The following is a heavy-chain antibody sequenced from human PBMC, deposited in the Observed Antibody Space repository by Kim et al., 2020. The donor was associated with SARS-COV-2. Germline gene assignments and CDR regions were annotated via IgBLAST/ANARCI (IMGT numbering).Heavy chain of an antibody. CDR2: IKQDGSEK. V-gene: IGHV3-7*01. Sequence: GGSLRLSCAASGFTFSSYWMSWVRQAPGKGLEWVANIKQDGSEKYYVDSVKGRFTISRDNAKNSLYLQMNSRRAEDTAVYYCARHYPPMIVVVMFDYWGQGTLVTVSS. CDR1: GFTFSSYW. CDR3: ARHYPPMIVVVMFDY. D-gene: IGHD3-22*01. J-gene: IGHJ4*02.